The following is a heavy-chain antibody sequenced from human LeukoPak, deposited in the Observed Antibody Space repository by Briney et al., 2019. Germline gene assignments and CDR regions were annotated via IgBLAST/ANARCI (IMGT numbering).Heavy chain of an antibody. Sequence: GGSLRLSCAASGFTFSSYGMHWVRQAPGKGLEWVAFIRYDGSNKYYADSVKGRFTISRDNSKNTLYLQMNSLRSDDTAVYYCARGSIQLWLEPFDYWGQGTLVTVSS. CDR3: ARGSIQLWLEPFDY. J-gene: IGHJ4*02. CDR1: GFTFSSYG. CDR2: IRYDGSNK. D-gene: IGHD5-18*01. V-gene: IGHV3-30*02.